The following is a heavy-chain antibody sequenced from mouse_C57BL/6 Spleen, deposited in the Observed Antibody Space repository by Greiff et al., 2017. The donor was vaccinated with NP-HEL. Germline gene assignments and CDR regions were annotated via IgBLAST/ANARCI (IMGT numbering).Heavy chain of an antibody. CDR2: INPSNGGT. V-gene: IGHV1-53*01. CDR3: ARDGSSYPYAMDY. D-gene: IGHD1-1*01. CDR1: GYTFTSYW. J-gene: IGHJ4*01. Sequence: QVQLQQPGTELVKPGASVKLSCKASGYTFTSYWMHWVKQRPGQGLEWIGNINPSNGGTNYNEKFKSKATLTVDKSSSTAYMQLSSLTSEGSAVYYCARDGSSYPYAMDYWGQGTSVTVSS.